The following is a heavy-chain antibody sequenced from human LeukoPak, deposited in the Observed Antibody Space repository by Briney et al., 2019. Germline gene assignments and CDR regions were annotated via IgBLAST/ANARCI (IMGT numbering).Heavy chain of an antibody. J-gene: IGHJ4*02. V-gene: IGHV3-30*04. D-gene: IGHD4-17*01. Sequence: PGGSLRLSCAASGFTFSSYAMHWVRQAPGKGLEWVAVISHDEVYKYYADSVKGRFSISRDNSENTLYLQMNSLRAEDTALYYCASRDTTVIDFWGQGTLVTVSS. CDR2: ISHDEVYK. CDR1: GFTFSSYA. CDR3: ASRDTTVIDF.